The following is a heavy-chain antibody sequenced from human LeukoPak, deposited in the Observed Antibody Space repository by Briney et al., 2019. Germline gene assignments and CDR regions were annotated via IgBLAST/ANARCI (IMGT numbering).Heavy chain of an antibody. CDR1: GYTFTGYY. J-gene: IGHJ5*02. CDR3: ARDGGSCSSTSCYTRGWFDP. CDR2: INPNSGGT. D-gene: IGHD2-2*02. Sequence: ASVKVSCKASGYTFTGYYMHWVRQAPGQGLEWMGWINPNSGGTNYAQKFQGRVTMTRDTSISTAYMELSRLRSDDTAVYYCARDGGSCSSTSCYTRGWFDPWGQATLVTVSS. V-gene: IGHV1-2*02.